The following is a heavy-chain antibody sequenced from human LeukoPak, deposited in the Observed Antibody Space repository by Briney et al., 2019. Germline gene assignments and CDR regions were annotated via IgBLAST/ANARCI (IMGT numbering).Heavy chain of an antibody. Sequence: PSETLSLTCTVSGVYISSYYWSWIRQPPGKGLEWIGYIYYSGSTNYNPSLKSRVTISVDTSKNQFSLKLSSVTAADTAVYYCARGLPDIYYYESSGPQAADAFDIWGQGTMVTVSS. CDR3: ARGLPDIYYYESSGPQAADAFDI. D-gene: IGHD3-22*01. CDR2: IYYSGST. V-gene: IGHV4-59*01. J-gene: IGHJ3*02. CDR1: GVYISSYY.